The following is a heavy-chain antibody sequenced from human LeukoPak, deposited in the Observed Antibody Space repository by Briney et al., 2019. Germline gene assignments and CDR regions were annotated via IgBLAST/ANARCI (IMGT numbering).Heavy chain of an antibody. D-gene: IGHD1-26*01. CDR3: ARVYHRYSGSCGY. Sequence: ASVKVSCKASGYTFTGYYMHWVRQAPGQGLEWMGRINPNSGGTNYAQKFQGRVTMTRDTSISTAYMELSRLRSDDTAVYYCARVYHRYSGSCGYWGQGTLVTVSS. J-gene: IGHJ4*02. CDR1: GYTFTGYY. V-gene: IGHV1-2*06. CDR2: INPNSGGT.